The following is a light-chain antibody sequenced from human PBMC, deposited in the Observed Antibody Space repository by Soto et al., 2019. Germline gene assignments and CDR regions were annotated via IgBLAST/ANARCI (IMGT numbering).Light chain of an antibody. V-gene: IGKV1-5*03. Sequence: DIQMTQSPSTLSASVGDRVTITCRASQSISNWMAWYQQKRGKAPKLLIYKASSLESGVPSRFSGSGSGTDFTLTISSLQPDDFATYYFQQYNSYSWTFGQGTKVEIK. CDR2: KAS. CDR1: QSISNW. CDR3: QQYNSYSWT. J-gene: IGKJ1*01.